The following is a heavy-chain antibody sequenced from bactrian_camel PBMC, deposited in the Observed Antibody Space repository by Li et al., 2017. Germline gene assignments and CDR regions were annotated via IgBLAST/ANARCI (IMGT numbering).Heavy chain of an antibody. CDR2: IGRYRTT. CDR1: EYTYSNNY. J-gene: IGHJ6*01. D-gene: IGHD6*01. CDR3: AAYPIDGGRCADFGY. Sequence: VQLVESGGGSVQAGGSLRLSCKVSEYTYSNNYLGWFRQAPGEEREAVASIGRYRTTYYTDAVKGQFTISKDNAKKMLILHMTSLKPEDTAMYYCAAYPIDGGRCADFGYWGQGTQVTVS. V-gene: IGHV3S53*01.